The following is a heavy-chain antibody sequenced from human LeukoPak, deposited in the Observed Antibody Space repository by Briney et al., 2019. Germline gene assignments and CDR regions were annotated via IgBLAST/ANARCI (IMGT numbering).Heavy chain of an antibody. Sequence: GGSLRLSCTASGFTFGDYAMSWVRQAPGKGLEWVGFIRSKAYGGTTEYAASVKGRFTISRDDSKSIAYLQMNSLKTEDTAVYYCTSDYDFWSGYYPRDYYYYMDVWGKGTTVTVSS. CDR3: TSDYDFWSGYYPRDYYYYMDV. V-gene: IGHV3-49*04. CDR2: IRSKAYGGTT. D-gene: IGHD3-3*01. J-gene: IGHJ6*03. CDR1: GFTFGDYA.